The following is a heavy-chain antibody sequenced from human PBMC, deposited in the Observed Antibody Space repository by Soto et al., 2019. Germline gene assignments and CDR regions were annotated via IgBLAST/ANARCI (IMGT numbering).Heavy chain of an antibody. CDR3: ARKFAPEFFDS. CDR2: IYPGDSDT. J-gene: IGHJ4*02. D-gene: IGHD3-10*01. V-gene: IGHV5-51*01. CDR1: GYTVSTYW. Sequence: PXESLNISCRGSGYTVSTYWIAWVRQMPGKGLEWMGIIYPGDSDTKYSPAFQGQVTISADKSINTAYLQWTSLEASDTAMYYCARKFAPEFFDSWGQGTLVTV.